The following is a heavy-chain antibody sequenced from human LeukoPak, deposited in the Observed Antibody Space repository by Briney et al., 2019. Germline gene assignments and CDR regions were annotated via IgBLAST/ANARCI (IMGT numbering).Heavy chain of an antibody. D-gene: IGHD2-8*01. Sequence: GGSLRLSCAASGFTFSSFEMNWVRQAPGKGLEWISYISSAGTIYYADSVRGRFTISRDNAKNSLYLQMNNLRGDDTAVYYCATQAWRTHGAGGYHDDCWGHGTLVTVSS. CDR1: GFTFSSFE. CDR3: ATQAWRTHGAGGYHDDC. J-gene: IGHJ4*01. V-gene: IGHV3-48*03. CDR2: ISSAGTI.